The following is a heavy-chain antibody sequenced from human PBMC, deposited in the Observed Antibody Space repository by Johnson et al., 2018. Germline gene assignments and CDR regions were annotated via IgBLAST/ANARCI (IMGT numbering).Heavy chain of an antibody. D-gene: IGHD3-10*01. CDR1: GFTVDDYA. CDR3: AKDPHYGSGDTYGMDV. J-gene: IGHJ6*02. Sequence: VQLVQSGGGVVHPGRSXRLSCAASGFTVDDYAMHWVRHAPGKGLEWVSGISWNSDSIGYGDSVKGRSTISRDNAKKSQYLQMNSLRGEDTALYLCAKDPHYGSGDTYGMDVWGQGTTVTVSS. CDR2: ISWNSDSI. V-gene: IGHV3-9*01.